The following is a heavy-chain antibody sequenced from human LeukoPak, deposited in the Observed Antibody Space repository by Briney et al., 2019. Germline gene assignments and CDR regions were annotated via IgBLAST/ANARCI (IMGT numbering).Heavy chain of an antibody. CDR1: GFSLRTSGMR. J-gene: IGHJ4*02. Sequence: SGPTLVNPTQTLTLTCTFSGFSLRTSGMRVSWIRQPPGKALEWLSRIDLDDDKFYSTSLKTRLPISKDTSKNQVVLTMTNMDPVDTATYYCARSPTKYCSGGSCYGAFDYWGQGTLVTVSS. V-gene: IGHV2-70*04. CDR3: ARSPTKYCSGGSCYGAFDY. D-gene: IGHD2-15*01. CDR2: IDLDDDK.